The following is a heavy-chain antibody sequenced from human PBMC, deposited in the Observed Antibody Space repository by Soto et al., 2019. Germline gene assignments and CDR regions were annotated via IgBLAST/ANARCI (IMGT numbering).Heavy chain of an antibody. V-gene: IGHV4-31*03. CDR2: IYYSGST. CDR1: VDSVCSLRLD. J-gene: IGHJ4*02. CDR3: ASTPYYYDSSGNGDY. Sequence: PSLTPSVDVDSVCSLRLDWSRIRQHPWKGLEWIGYIYYSGSTYYNPSLKSRVTISVDTSKNQFSLKLSSVTAADTAVYYCASTPYYYDSSGNGDYWGQGTLVPVSS. D-gene: IGHD3-22*01.